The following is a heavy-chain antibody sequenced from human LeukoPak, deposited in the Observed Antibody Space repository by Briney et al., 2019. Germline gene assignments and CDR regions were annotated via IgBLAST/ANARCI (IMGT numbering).Heavy chain of an antibody. CDR1: GGSISSGGYY. CDR2: IYYSGST. J-gene: IGHJ6*03. CDR3: ARGLFSSSWSYYYYMDV. Sequence: NASETLSLTCTVSGGSISSGGYYWSWIRQHPGKGLEWIGYIYYSGSTYYNPSLKSRVTISVHTSKNQFSLKLSSVTAADTAVYYCARGLFSSSWSYYYYMDVWGKGTTVTVSS. V-gene: IGHV4-31*03. D-gene: IGHD6-13*01.